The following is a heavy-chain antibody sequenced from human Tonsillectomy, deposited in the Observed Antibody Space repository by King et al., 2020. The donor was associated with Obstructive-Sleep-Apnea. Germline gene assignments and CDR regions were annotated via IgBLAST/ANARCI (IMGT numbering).Heavy chain of an antibody. D-gene: IGHD3-9*01. J-gene: IGHJ4*02. V-gene: IGHV1-2*02. CDR3: ARKNYDILTGYRDYFDS. CDR2: INPNSGVT. Sequence: VQLVQSGAEVKKPGASVKVSCTASGYTFIDYYVHWVRQAPGQGLEWMGWINPNSGVTNYAQKFQGRVTMTRDTSISTAYMELSRLTSDDTAVYYCARKNYDILTGYRDYFDSWGQGTLVTVSS. CDR1: GYTFIDYY.